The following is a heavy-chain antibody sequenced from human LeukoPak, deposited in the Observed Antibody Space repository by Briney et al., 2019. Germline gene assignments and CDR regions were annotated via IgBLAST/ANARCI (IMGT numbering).Heavy chain of an antibody. D-gene: IGHD3-10*01. Sequence: SETLSLTCTVSGGSISSGGYYWSWIRQHPGKGLEWIGYIYYSGSTYYNPSLKSRVTISVDTSKNQFSLKLSSVTAADTAVYYCARVVMVPNAFDVWGQGTMVTVSS. V-gene: IGHV4-31*03. CDR1: GGSISSGGYY. J-gene: IGHJ3*01. CDR2: IYYSGST. CDR3: ARVVMVPNAFDV.